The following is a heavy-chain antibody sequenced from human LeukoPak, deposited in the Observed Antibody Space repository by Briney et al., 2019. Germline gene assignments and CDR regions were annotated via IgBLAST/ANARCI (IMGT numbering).Heavy chain of an antibody. CDR3: VRLGIPAGKRYFDY. CDR1: GGSISSSSYY. D-gene: IGHD2-2*01. J-gene: IGHJ4*02. Sequence: SETLSLTCTVSGGSISSSSYYWGWIRQPPGKGLEWIGSIYYSGSAYPDPSLKSRVTISVDTSKNQFSLNLISVTAADTAMYYCVRLGIPAGKRYFDYWGQGTLVTVSS. V-gene: IGHV4-39*01. CDR2: IYYSGSA.